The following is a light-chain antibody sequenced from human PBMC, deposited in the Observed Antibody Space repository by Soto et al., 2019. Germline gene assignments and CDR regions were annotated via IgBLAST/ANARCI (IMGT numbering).Light chain of an antibody. V-gene: IGLV2-14*03. CDR3: SSYTSSSTPLYV. J-gene: IGLJ1*01. CDR1: SSDVGGYNY. CDR2: DVS. Sequence: QSALAQPASVSGSPGQSITISCTGTSSDVGGYNYVSWYQQHPGKAPKLMIYDVSNRPSGVSNRFFGSKSGNTASLTISGLQAEDEADYYCSSYTSSSTPLYVFGTGTKVNVL.